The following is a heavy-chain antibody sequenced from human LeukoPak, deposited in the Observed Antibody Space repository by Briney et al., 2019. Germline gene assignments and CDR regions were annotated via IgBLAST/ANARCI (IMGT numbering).Heavy chain of an antibody. CDR1: GFTFSSYG. Sequence: GGSLRLSCAASGFTFSSYGMHWVRQAPGKGLEWVAFIRYDGSNKYYADSVKGRFTISRDNSKNTLYLQMNSPRAEDTAVYYCAKDHPNYSSGWFYDYWGQGTLVTVSS. J-gene: IGHJ4*02. V-gene: IGHV3-30*02. CDR2: IRYDGSNK. CDR3: AKDHPNYSSGWFYDY. D-gene: IGHD6-19*01.